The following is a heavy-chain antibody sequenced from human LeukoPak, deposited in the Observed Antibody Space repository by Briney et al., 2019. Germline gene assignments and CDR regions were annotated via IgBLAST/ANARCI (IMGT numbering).Heavy chain of an antibody. CDR2: ISAYNGNT. J-gene: IGHJ3*02. CDR1: GHTFTNYG. CDR3: ARENRYCSGGSCYSVASDDAFDI. Sequence: ASVKVSCKASGHTFTNYGITWVRQAPGQGLEWMGWISAYNGNTNYAQKFQGRVTMTTDTSTNTVYMELRSLRSDDTAVYYCARENRYCSGGSCYSVASDDAFDIWGQGTMTVSS. V-gene: IGHV1-18*01. D-gene: IGHD2-15*01.